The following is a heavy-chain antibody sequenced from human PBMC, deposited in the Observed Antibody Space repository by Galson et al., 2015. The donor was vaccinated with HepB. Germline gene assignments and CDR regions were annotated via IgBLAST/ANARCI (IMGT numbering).Heavy chain of an antibody. D-gene: IGHD1-26*01. CDR2: INPNSGGT. V-gene: IGHV1-2*02. CDR1: GYTFTGYY. CDR3: ARVVVLSGTHLGEEDLDA. J-gene: IGHJ5*02. Sequence: VSCKASGYTFTGYYMHWVRQAPGQGLEWMGWINPNSGGTNYAQKFQGRVTMTRDTSISTAYMELSRLRPDDTAVYYCARVVVLSGTHLGEEDLDAWGQGVQVTVSS.